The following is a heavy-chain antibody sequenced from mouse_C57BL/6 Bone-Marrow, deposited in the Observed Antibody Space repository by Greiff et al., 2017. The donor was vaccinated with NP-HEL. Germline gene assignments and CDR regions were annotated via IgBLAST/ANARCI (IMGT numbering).Heavy chain of an antibody. J-gene: IGHJ4*01. Sequence: VQLQQSGPELVKPGASVKISCNASGFAFSSSWMNWVQQTPGKGLEWIGRIYPGAGDTNYTGTFKGKATLTADKSSSTAYMQLSSLTSEDSAVYFGARDLSPYYAMDYWGQGTSVTVAS. CDR1: GFAFSSSW. V-gene: IGHV1-82*01. CDR3: ARDLSPYYAMDY. CDR2: IYPGAGDT.